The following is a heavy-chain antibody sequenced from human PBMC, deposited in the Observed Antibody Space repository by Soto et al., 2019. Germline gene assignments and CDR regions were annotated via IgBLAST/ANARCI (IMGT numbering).Heavy chain of an antibody. D-gene: IGHD3-10*01. Sequence: EVQLVESGGGLVQPGGSLRLSCAASGFTFSSCWMHWVRQAPGKGLVWVSRINSDGSTTSYTDSVKGRFTISRDNAKNTLYLEMNSLRAEDTAVYYCARVGYCSGSYHFDYWGQGTLVTVSS. CDR3: ARVGYCSGSYHFDY. V-gene: IGHV3-74*01. J-gene: IGHJ4*02. CDR1: GFTFSSCW. CDR2: INSDGSTT.